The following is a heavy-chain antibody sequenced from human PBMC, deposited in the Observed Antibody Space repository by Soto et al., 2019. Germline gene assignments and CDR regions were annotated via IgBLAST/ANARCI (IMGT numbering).Heavy chain of an antibody. V-gene: IGHV3-23*01. CDR3: ARGYMRSSYPLDPFDF. CDR2: ISGSGGST. Sequence: PGGSLRLSCAASGFIFSSYAMSWVRQAPGKGLEWVSAISGSGGSTYYVDSVKGRFTISRDNSKNTLYLQMNSLRAEDTAVYYCARGYMRSSYPLDPFDFWGQGTTVTVSS. J-gene: IGHJ3*01. D-gene: IGHD1-1*01. CDR1: GFIFSSYA.